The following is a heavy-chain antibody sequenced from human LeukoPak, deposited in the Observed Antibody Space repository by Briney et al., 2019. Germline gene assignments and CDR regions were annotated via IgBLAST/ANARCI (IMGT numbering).Heavy chain of an antibody. CDR1: GYTFTSYG. CDR2: ISAYNGNT. D-gene: IGHD3-10*01. V-gene: IGHV1-18*01. Sequence: ASVKVSCKASGYTFTSYGISWVRQAPGQGLEWMGWISAYNGNTNYAQKLQGRVTMTTDTSTSTAYMEPRSLRSDDTAVYYCAISTITMVRGAFDPWGQGTLVTVSS. CDR3: AISTITMVRGAFDP. J-gene: IGHJ5*02.